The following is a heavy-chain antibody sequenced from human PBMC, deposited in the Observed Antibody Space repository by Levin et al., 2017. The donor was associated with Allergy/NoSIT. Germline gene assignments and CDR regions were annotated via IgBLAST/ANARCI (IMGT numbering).Heavy chain of an antibody. V-gene: IGHV3-64D*08. Sequence: PGGSLRLSCSASGFTFSSYSMHWVRQAPGKGLDYVSAMTNNGDRTYYADSVKGRFTISRDNSKNTLYLQMSSLRVEDTAVYYCACWGIVRGLMPVDYWGQGTLVTVSS. J-gene: IGHJ4*02. CDR1: GFTFSSYS. CDR3: ACWGIVRGLMPVDY. D-gene: IGHD3-10*01. CDR2: MTNNGDRT.